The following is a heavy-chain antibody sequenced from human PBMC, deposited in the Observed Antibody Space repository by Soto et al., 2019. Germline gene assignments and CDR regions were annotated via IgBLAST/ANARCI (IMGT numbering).Heavy chain of an antibody. V-gene: IGHV1-69*06. D-gene: IGHD5-18*01. J-gene: IGHJ3*02. Sequence: GASVKVSCKASGGTFSSYAISWVRQAPGQGLEWMGGIIPIFGTANYAQKFQGRVTITADKSTSTAYMELSSLRSEDTAVYYCARSGYSYGCGDAFDIWGQGTMVTVSS. CDR3: ARSGYSYGCGDAFDI. CDR1: GGTFSSYA. CDR2: IIPIFGTA.